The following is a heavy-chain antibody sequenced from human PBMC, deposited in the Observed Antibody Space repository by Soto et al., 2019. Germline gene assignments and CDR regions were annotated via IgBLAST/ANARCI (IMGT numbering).Heavy chain of an antibody. CDR2: INPNSGGT. CDR3: ARDTAARPDH. V-gene: IGHV1-2*02. D-gene: IGHD6-6*01. CDR1: GYTFTFYY. J-gene: IGHJ5*02. Sequence: GASVNVSCTASGYTFTFYYMHWVRQAPGQGLEWMGWINPNSGGTNYAQKFQGRVTMTRDTSISAAYMELSRLRSDDTAVYYCARDTAARPDHWGQGTLVTVSS.